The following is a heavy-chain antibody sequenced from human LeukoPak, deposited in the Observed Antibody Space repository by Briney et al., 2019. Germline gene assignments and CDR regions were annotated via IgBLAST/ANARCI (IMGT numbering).Heavy chain of an antibody. CDR1: GFTFSSYG. CDR3: ARDFDSLKYSSSWSNFDY. Sequence: GGSLRLSCAASGFTFSSYGMHWVRQAPGKGLEWVAVIWYDGSNKYYADSVKGRFTISRDNSKNTLYLQMNSLRAEDTAVYYCARDFDSLKYSSSWSNFDYWGQGTLVTVSS. V-gene: IGHV3-33*01. CDR2: IWYDGSNK. D-gene: IGHD6-13*01. J-gene: IGHJ4*02.